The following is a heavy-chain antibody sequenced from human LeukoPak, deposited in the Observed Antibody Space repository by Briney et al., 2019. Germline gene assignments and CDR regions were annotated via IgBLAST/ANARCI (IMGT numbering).Heavy chain of an antibody. Sequence: GRSLRLSCAASGFTFSSYAMHWVRQAPGKGLEWVAVISYDGSNKYYADSVKGRFTISRDNSKNTLYLQMNSLRAEDTAVYYCARDPTIHVVVVPAEFWFDPWGQGTLVTVSS. D-gene: IGHD2-2*01. V-gene: IGHV3-30*04. J-gene: IGHJ5*02. CDR3: ARDPTIHVVVVPAEFWFDP. CDR2: ISYDGSNK. CDR1: GFTFSSYA.